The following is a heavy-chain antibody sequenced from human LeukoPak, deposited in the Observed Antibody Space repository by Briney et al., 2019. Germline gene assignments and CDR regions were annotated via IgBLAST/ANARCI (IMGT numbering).Heavy chain of an antibody. Sequence: PGGSLRLSCSASGFTFSSYAMHWVRQAPGNGLEWVAVMSNDGSNKYYADSVKGRFTISRDNSKNTLYLQMNSLRAEDTAVYYCAKDRLAAAGTLDYWGQGTLVTVSS. CDR3: AKDRLAAAGTLDY. CDR1: GFTFSSYA. D-gene: IGHD6-13*01. CDR2: MSNDGSNK. J-gene: IGHJ4*02. V-gene: IGHV3-30-3*01.